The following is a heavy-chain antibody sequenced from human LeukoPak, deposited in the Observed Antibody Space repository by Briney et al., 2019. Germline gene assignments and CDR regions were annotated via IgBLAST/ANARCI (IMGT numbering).Heavy chain of an antibody. V-gene: IGHV1-3*01. CDR1: GYTFTYYA. J-gene: IGHJ4*02. D-gene: IGHD3-10*01. Sequence: ASVKVSRKASGYTFTYYAMHWVRQAPGQRLEWMGWINAGNGNTEYSQKFQGRVTITRDTSASTAYMELSSLRSEDTAVYYCAREKFGSDYWGQGTLVTVSS. CDR3: AREKFGSDY. CDR2: INAGNGNT.